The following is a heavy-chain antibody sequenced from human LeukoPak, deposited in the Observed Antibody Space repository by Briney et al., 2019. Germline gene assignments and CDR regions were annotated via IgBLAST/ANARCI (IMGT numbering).Heavy chain of an antibody. D-gene: IGHD2-2*01. V-gene: IGHV1-46*01. CDR1: GYTFTTYS. CDR3: ARPRYCSTTTCLNLDY. CDR2: MNPSSGTT. J-gene: IGHJ4*02. Sequence: ASVKVSCKTSGYTFTTYSLHWVRQAPGQGLEWMGIMNPSSGTTTYGQKFQGRVTMTSDTSTRTVYMELSSLGSEDTAVYYCARPRYCSTTTCLNLDYWGQGTLVTVSS.